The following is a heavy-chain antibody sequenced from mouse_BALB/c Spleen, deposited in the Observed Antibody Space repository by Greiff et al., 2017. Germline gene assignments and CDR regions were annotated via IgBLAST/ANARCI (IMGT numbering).Heavy chain of an antibody. Sequence: EVKLMESGGGLVQPGGSLKLSCAASGFTFSSYGMSWVRQTPDKRLELVATINSNGGSTYYPDSVKGRFTISRDNAKNTLYLQMSSLKSEDTAMYYCARDYDYLYYAMDYWGQGTSVTVSS. D-gene: IGHD2-4*01. V-gene: IGHV5-6-3*01. J-gene: IGHJ4*01. CDR3: ARDYDYLYYAMDY. CDR1: GFTFSSYG. CDR2: INSNGGST.